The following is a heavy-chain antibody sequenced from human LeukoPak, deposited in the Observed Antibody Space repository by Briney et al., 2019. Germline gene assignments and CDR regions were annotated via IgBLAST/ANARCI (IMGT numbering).Heavy chain of an antibody. J-gene: IGHJ6*03. Sequence: GGSLRLSCAASGFTFSSFDMHWVRQPTGQGLEWVSTIGTASVTYYPGSVEGRFTLPRDNAKNSLYLQMNSLTAGDTAVYYCARGPPRGKYYYMDVWGKGTTVTVSS. CDR1: GFTFSSFD. V-gene: IGHV3-13*01. D-gene: IGHD1-1*01. CDR3: ARGPPRGKYYYMDV. CDR2: IGTASVT.